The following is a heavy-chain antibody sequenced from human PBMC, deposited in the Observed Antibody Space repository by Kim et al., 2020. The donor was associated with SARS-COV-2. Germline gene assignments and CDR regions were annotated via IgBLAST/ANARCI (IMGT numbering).Heavy chain of an antibody. CDR3: ARSYGDVSYNWFDP. J-gene: IGHJ5*02. CDR1: GYTFTGYY. V-gene: IGHV1-2*06. Sequence: ASVKVSCKASGYTFTGYYMHWVRQAPGQGLEWMGRINPNSGGTNYAQKFQGRVTMTRDTSISTAYMELSRLRSDDTAVYYCARSYGDVSYNWFDPWGQGTLVTVSS. D-gene: IGHD4-17*01. CDR2: INPNSGGT.